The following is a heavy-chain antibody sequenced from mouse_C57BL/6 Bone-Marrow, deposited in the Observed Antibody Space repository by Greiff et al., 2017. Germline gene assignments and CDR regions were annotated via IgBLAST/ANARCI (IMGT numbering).Heavy chain of an antibody. V-gene: IGHV1-61*01. CDR1: GFTFTSYW. CDR3: ARLRGWGFDY. J-gene: IGHJ2*01. CDR2: IYPSDSET. Sequence: QVQLQQSGAELVRPGSSVKLSCKASGFTFTSYWMDWVKQRPGQGLEWIGNIYPSDSETHYNQKFKDKATLTVDKSSSTAYMQLSSLTSEDSAVYYGARLRGWGFDYWGQGTTLTVSS.